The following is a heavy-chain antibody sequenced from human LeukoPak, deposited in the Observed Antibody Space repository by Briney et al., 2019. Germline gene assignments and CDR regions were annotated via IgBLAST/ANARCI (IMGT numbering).Heavy chain of an antibody. CDR2: INHSGST. V-gene: IGHV4-34*01. J-gene: IGHJ5*02. CDR1: GGSFSGYY. CDR3: ARVGVVVPAASA. D-gene: IGHD2-2*01. Sequence: NSSETLSLTCAVYGGSFSGYYWSWIRQPPGKGLEWIGEINHSGSTNYNPSLKSRVTISVDTSKNQFSLKLSSVTAEDTAVYYCARVGVVVPAASAWGQGTLVTVSS.